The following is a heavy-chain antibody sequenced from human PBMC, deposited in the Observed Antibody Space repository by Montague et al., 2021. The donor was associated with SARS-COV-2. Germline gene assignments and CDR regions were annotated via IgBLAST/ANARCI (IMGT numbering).Heavy chain of an antibody. CDR2: ST. J-gene: IGHJ6*02. CDR3: ARGVGMDV. Sequence: STNYNPSLKSRVTISVDTSKNQFSLKLSSVTAADTAVYYCARGVGMDVWGQGTTVTGSS. V-gene: IGHV4-59*09.